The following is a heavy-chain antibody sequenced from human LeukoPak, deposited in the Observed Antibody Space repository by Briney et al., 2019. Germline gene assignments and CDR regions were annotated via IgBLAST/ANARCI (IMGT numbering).Heavy chain of an antibody. CDR2: ISGSGGST. CDR3: AKVGFIGVPAARFDY. D-gene: IGHD2-2*01. V-gene: IGHV3-23*01. Sequence: GGSLRLSCAASGFTFSSYAMSWVRQAPGKGLEWVSAISGSGGSTYYADSVKGRFTISGDNSKNTLYLQMNSLRAEDTAVYYCAKVGFIGVPAARFDYWGQGTLVTVSS. J-gene: IGHJ4*02. CDR1: GFTFSSYA.